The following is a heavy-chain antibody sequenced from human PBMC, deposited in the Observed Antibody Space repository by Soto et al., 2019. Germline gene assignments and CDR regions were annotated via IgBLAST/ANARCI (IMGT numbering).Heavy chain of an antibody. CDR2: IDQNGIT. CDR1: GDPISSSKW. J-gene: IGHJ6*02. Sequence: SETLSLTCAVSGDPISSSKWWTWVRQTPGKGLEWIGKIDQNGITNYNPSLESRVTILKDNSKNQLSLKLTSVTAVDSAVYYCARLNRDYYYYGMDVWGQGATVTV. CDR3: ARLNRDYYYYGMDV. V-gene: IGHV4-4*02.